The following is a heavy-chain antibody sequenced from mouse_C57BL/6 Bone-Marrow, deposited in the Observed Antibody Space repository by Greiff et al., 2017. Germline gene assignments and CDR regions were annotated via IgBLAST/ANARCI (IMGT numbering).Heavy chain of an antibody. CDR1: GFTFSDYG. CDR2: ISSGSSTI. Sequence: EVQRVESGGGLVKPGGSLKLSCAASGFTFSDYGMHWVRQAPEKGLEWVAYISSGSSTIYYADTVKGRFTISSDNAKNTLFLQMTSLRSEDTAMYYCARRVLRYYYAMDYWGQGTSVTVSS. J-gene: IGHJ4*01. CDR3: ARRVLRYYYAMDY. V-gene: IGHV5-17*01. D-gene: IGHD1-1*01.